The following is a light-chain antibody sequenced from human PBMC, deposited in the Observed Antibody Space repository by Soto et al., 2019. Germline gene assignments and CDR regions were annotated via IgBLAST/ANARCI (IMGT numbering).Light chain of an antibody. J-gene: IGKJ1*01. CDR1: QSISNW. V-gene: IGKV1-5*03. CDR2: KAS. Sequence: DIQMTQSPSTLSASVGDRVTITCRASQSISNWLAWYQQKPGKAPKILIYKASSLESGVPPRFSGSGSGTEFTLTISSLQPADSATYYCQQYNGYRWTFGQGTKVDIK. CDR3: QQYNGYRWT.